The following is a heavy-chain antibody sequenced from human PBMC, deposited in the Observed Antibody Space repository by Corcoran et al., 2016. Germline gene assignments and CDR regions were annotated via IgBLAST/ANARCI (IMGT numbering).Heavy chain of an antibody. CDR3: AKGKSSGNTASIDY. J-gene: IGHJ4*02. D-gene: IGHD6-19*01. CDR1: GFSFDDYT. Sequence: EVRLVESGGVVVQPGGSLRLSCAVSGFSFDDYTMNWVRQAPGKGLEWVSLITWAGTATYYSDSVKGRFIISRDNSKSSLYLEMNSLTNEDTAWYYCAKGKSSGNTASIDYWGQGTLVTVSS. V-gene: IGHV3-43*01. CDR2: ITWAGTAT.